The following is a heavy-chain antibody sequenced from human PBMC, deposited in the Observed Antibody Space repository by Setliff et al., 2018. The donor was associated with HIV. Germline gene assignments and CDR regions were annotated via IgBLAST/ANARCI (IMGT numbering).Heavy chain of an antibody. V-gene: IGHV4-61*02. D-gene: IGHD3-22*01. J-gene: IGHJ3*02. Sequence: SETLSLTCTVSGGSISSGSYYWSWIRQPAGKGLEWIGRIYISGSTNYNPSLKSRVTISVDTSKNQFSLKLSSVTAADTAVYYCARGHYYDGSGYYLRAFDIWGQGTMVTVSS. CDR1: GGSISSGSYY. CDR3: ARGHYYDGSGYYLRAFDI. CDR2: IYISGST.